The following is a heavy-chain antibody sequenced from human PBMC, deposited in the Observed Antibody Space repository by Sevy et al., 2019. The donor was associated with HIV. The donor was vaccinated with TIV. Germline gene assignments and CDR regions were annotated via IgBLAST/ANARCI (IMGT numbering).Heavy chain of an antibody. CDR1: GGSISSYY. Sequence: SETLSLTCTVSGGSISSYYCSWIRQPPGKGLEWIGYIYYSGSTKYNPSLKSRVTISLDTSKNQFSLKLSSVTAADTAVYYCARERDYYDSSLGYWGHGTLVTFSS. V-gene: IGHV4-59*01. J-gene: IGHJ4*01. D-gene: IGHD3-22*01. CDR3: ARERDYYDSSLGY. CDR2: IYYSGST.